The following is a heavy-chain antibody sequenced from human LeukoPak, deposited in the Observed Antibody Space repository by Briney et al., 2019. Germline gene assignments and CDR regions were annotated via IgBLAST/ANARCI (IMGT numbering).Heavy chain of an antibody. CDR3: AWTDYAYPYYYGMDV. CDR1: GGTLSTYA. V-gene: IGHV1-69*13. D-gene: IGHD3/OR15-3a*01. CDR2: VIPMFGTV. Sequence: VASVKVSCKPSGGTLSTYAISWVRQAPGQGPQWMGGVIPMFGTVRYAQKFQGRVTITADESTSTAYMELNSLRSEDTAVYYCAWTDYAYPYYYGMDVWGQGTTVTVSS. J-gene: IGHJ6*02.